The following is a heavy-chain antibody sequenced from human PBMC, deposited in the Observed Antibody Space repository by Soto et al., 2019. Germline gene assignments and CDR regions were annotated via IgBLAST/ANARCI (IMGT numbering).Heavy chain of an antibody. D-gene: IGHD2-8*01. CDR3: ARDQGVGRPKYCCDY. CDR2: ITNDGRST. V-gene: IGHV3-74*01. J-gene: IGHJ4*02. CDR1: GFTFSSYW. Sequence: LRLSCAASGFTFSSYWMHWVRQGPGKGLAWVSRITNDGRSTSHADSVEGRFTISRDNSKNTLYLQMNSLRAEDTAVYFCARDQGVGRPKYCCDYWGQRTLVTVS.